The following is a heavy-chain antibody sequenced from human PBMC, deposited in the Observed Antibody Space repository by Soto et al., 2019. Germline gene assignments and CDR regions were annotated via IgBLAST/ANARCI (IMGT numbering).Heavy chain of an antibody. D-gene: IGHD3-10*01. V-gene: IGHV4-39*01. Sequence: QLQLQESGPGLVKPSETLSLTCTVSGGSISSSSYYWGWIRQPPGKGLEWIGSIYYSGSTYYNPSLKSRVTISVDTSKNQFSLKLSSVTAADTAVYYCARQSLLWFGELLIPWGQGTLVTVSS. CDR3: ARQSLLWFGELLIP. J-gene: IGHJ5*02. CDR1: GGSISSSSYY. CDR2: IYYSGST.